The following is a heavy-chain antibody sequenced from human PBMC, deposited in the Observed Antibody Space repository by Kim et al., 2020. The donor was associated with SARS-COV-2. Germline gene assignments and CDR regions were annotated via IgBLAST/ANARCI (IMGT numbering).Heavy chain of an antibody. V-gene: IGHV4-30-2*01. CDR2: IYHSGST. J-gene: IGHJ5*02. Sequence: SETLSLTCAVSGGSISSGGYSWSWIRQPPGKGLEWIGYIYHSGSTYYNPSLKSRVTISVDRSKNQFSLKLSSVTAADTAVYYCARSPYGSGAEGNWFDPWGQGTLVTVSS. D-gene: IGHD3-10*01. CDR3: ARSPYGSGAEGNWFDP. CDR1: GGSISSGGYS.